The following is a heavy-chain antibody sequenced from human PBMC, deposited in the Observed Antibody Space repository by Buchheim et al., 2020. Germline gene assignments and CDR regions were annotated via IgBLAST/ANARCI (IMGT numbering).Heavy chain of an antibody. CDR1: GFTFSSYG. Sequence: QVQLVESGGGVVQPGRSLRLSCAASGFTFSSYGMHWVRQAPGKGLVWVAVISYDGSNKYYADSVKGRFTISRDNSKNTLYLQMNSLRAEDTAVYYCAKEDNWGLGYYSMDVWGQGTT. J-gene: IGHJ6*02. CDR2: ISYDGSNK. CDR3: AKEDNWGLGYYSMDV. V-gene: IGHV3-30*18. D-gene: IGHD7-27*01.